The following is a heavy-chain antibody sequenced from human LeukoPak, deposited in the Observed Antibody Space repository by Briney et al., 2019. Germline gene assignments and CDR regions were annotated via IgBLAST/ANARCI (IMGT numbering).Heavy chain of an antibody. CDR2: IKEDGSVK. J-gene: IGHJ6*03. D-gene: IGHD3-3*01. V-gene: IGHV3-7*01. CDR3: ARVGDYDFWSGWDYYYMDV. CDR1: GFTFTKHW. Sequence: GGSLRLTCVASGFTFTKHWMSWVRQAPGKGLEWVANIKEDGSVKNYMDSVKGRFTISRDNAKNSVSLQMNSLRAEDTAVYYCARVGDYDFWSGWDYYYMDVWGKGTTVTVSS.